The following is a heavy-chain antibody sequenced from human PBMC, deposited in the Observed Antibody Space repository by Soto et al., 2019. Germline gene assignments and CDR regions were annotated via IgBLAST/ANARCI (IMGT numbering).Heavy chain of an antibody. J-gene: IGHJ4*02. D-gene: IGHD2-15*01. CDR2: IRQNGTEK. Sequence: EVQLVESGGGLVQPGGSLRLSCAASGFPFSKYWMTWVRQAPGKGLEWVANIRQNGTEKYFADSVRGRFTITRDNAQTSVSLQLNSLRVEDTALYCCVRDGFCTGGSCYAALVYWGKGTRVTVAS. V-gene: IGHV3-7*01. CDR3: VRDGFCTGGSCYAALVY. CDR1: GFPFSKYW.